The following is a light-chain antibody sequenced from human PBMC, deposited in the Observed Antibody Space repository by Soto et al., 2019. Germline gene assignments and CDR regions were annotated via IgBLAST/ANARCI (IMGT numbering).Light chain of an antibody. CDR3: QQYGSSPWT. CDR2: TTS. V-gene: IGKV1-39*01. CDR1: QTIAMY. Sequence: DIQMTQSPSSLSASVGDRVTITCRASQTIAMYVNWFQQKPGKAPKPLIYTTSSLQSGVPPRFSGSGSGTDFTLTISRLEPEDFAVYYCQQYGSSPWTFGQGTKVEIK. J-gene: IGKJ1*01.